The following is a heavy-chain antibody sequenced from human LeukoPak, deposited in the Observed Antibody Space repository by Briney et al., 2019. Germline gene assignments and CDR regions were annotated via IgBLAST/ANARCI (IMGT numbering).Heavy chain of an antibody. J-gene: IGHJ2*01. D-gene: IGHD6-13*01. V-gene: IGHV4-59*01. CDR1: GGSISSYY. CDR3: ARAGGSSWHQGYFDL. CDR2: IYYSGGT. Sequence: SETLSLTCTVSGGSISSYYWSWIRQPPGKGLEWIGYIYYSGGTNYNPSLKSRVTISVDTSKNQFSLKLSSVTAADTAVYYCARAGGSSWHQGYFDLWGRGTLVTVSS.